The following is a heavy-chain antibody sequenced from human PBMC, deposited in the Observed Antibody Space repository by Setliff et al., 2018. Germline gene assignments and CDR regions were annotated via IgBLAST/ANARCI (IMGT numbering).Heavy chain of an antibody. Sequence: PGGSLRLSCAASGFTFSNYWMDWVRQVPGKGLVWGGRVNGDGSTTGDADSVKGRFTISRDNSKNTLYLQMNSLRDEDTAVYYCARDGGEYWGQGTLVTVS. CDR1: GFTFSNYW. CDR3: ARDGGEY. D-gene: IGHD3-16*01. V-gene: IGHV3-74*01. CDR2: VNGDGSTT. J-gene: IGHJ4*02.